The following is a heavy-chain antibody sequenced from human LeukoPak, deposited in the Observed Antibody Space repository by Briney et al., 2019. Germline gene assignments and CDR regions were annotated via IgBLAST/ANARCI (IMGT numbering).Heavy chain of an antibody. CDR1: GFTFSSYG. Sequence: GGSLRLSCAASGFTFSSYGMHWVRQAPGKGLEWVAVISSDGSNAYCADSVKGRFTMSRDNSKNTLFVQMNSLRAEDTAVYYFEKVLRGKRAPFDYGGRGTRVTVSS. CDR2: ISSDGSNA. D-gene: IGHD3-10*01. V-gene: IGHV3-30*18. J-gene: IGHJ4*02. CDR3: EKVLRGKRAPFDY.